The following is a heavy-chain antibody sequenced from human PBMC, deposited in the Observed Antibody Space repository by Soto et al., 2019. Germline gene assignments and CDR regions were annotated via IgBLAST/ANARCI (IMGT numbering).Heavy chain of an antibody. CDR3: SRGTSIPASGDY. D-gene: IGHD6-6*01. J-gene: IGHJ4*01. Sequence: QVQLVQSGAEVKKPGASVKVCCKASGYTFTNYGINWVRQAPGQGLEWLGWVSAYNGERRYAQRVQARVIMTTDTYTTTAYMELRSLRSDDTAVYYCSRGTSIPASGDYWGQGTLVTVSS. CDR1: GYTFTNYG. V-gene: IGHV1-18*01. CDR2: VSAYNGER.